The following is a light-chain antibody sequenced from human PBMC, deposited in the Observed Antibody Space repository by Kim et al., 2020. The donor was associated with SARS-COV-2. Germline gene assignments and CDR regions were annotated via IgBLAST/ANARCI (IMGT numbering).Light chain of an antibody. CDR1: NSDIGANNH. J-gene: IGLJ3*02. V-gene: IGLV2-14*03. Sequence: QSITISCTGTNSDIGANNHVSWYQQHPGKAPQLIIYGVTKRPSGVSSRFSGSKSGNTASLTISGLQAEDEAHYSCTAFVDNVTWVFGGGTKVTVL. CDR3: TAFVDNVTWV. CDR2: GVT.